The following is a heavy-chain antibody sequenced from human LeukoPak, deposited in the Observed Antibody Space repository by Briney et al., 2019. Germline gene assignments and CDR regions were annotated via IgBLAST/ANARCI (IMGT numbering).Heavy chain of an antibody. D-gene: IGHD1-26*01. V-gene: IGHV4-59*01. CDR1: GGSISSYY. J-gene: IGHJ3*02. CDR3: ARVSRATTGAFDI. CDR2: IYYSGST. Sequence: SETLSLTCTVSGGSISSYYWSWIRQPPGKGLEWIGYIYYSGSTNYNPSLKSRVTISVDTSKNQFSLKLSSVTAADTAVYYCARVSRATTGAFDIWGQGTMVTVSS.